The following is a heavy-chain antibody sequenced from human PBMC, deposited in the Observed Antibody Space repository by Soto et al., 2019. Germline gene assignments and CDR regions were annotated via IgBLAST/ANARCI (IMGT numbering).Heavy chain of an antibody. CDR2: ISYDGSNK. J-gene: IGHJ4*02. Sequence: GGSLRLSCAASGFTFSSYGMHWVRQAPGKGLEWVAVISYDGSNKYYADSVKGRFTISRDNSKNTLYLQMNSLRAEDTAVYYCAKLPFLTGDPQFDYWDQGTLVTVSS. CDR1: GFTFSSYG. D-gene: IGHD7-27*01. V-gene: IGHV3-30*18. CDR3: AKLPFLTGDPQFDY.